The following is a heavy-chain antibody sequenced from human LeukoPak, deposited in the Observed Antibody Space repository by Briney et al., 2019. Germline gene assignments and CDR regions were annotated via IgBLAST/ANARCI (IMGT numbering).Heavy chain of an antibody. J-gene: IGHJ4*02. CDR2: IGASGGST. CDR1: GFTFSSYA. CDR3: AKAEGYDILSGLDY. D-gene: IGHD3-9*01. V-gene: IGHV3-23*01. Sequence: GGSLRLSCAASGFTFSSYAMSWVRQAPGKGLEWVSGIGASGGSTYYADSVKGRFTISRDNSKNTLYLQMNSLRTEDTAVYYCAKAEGYDILSGLDYWGQGTLVTVSS.